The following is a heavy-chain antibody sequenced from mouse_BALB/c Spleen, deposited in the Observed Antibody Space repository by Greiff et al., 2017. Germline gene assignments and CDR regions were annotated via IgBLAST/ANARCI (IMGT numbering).Heavy chain of an antibody. J-gene: IGHJ2*01. Sequence: EVMLVESGGGLVKPGGSLKLSCAASGFTFSSYTMSWVRQTPEKRLEWVATISSGGGNTYYPDSVKGRFTISRDNAKNNLYLQMSSLRSEDTALYYCARCDGYYVYYFDYWGEGTTLTVSS. V-gene: IGHV5-9*03. D-gene: IGHD2-3*01. CDR1: GFTFSSYT. CDR2: ISSGGGNT. CDR3: ARCDGYYVYYFDY.